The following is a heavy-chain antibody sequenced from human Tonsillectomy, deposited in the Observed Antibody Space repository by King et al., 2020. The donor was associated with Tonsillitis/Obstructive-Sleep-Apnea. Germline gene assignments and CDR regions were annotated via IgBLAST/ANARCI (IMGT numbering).Heavy chain of an antibody. CDR1: GFTFSSYG. D-gene: IGHD2-2*01. Sequence: VQLVDSGGGVVQPGRSLRLSCAASGFTFSSYGMHWVRQAPGKGLEWGAGISYDGSNKYYAGSVKGRFTISRDTSKNTLYLQMNSLRAEDTAVYYCAKDELCTSCYLPSYFDYWGQGTLVTVSS. CDR2: ISYDGSNK. V-gene: IGHV3-30*18. CDR3: AKDELCTSCYLPSYFDY. J-gene: IGHJ4*02.